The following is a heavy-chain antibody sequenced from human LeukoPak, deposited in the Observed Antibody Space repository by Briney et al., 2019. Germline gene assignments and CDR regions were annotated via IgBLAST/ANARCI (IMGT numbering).Heavy chain of an antibody. J-gene: IGHJ1*01. D-gene: IGHD3-16*01. CDR2: IYYTGST. CDR1: GGSLSSYY. CDR3: VRHYYDSVTAKGYFQH. V-gene: IGHV4-59*01. Sequence: KPSETLSLTCAVSGGSLSSYYWSWIRQPPGAGPEWIGYIYYTGSTNYNPSLKSRITISLDSSTNQFSLILNSLTTADTAVYYCVRHYYDSVTAKGYFQHWGQGTLVTVSS.